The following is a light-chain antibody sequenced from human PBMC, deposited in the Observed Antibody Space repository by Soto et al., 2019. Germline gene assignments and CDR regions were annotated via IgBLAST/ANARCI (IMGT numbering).Light chain of an antibody. CDR1: QSVSANY. J-gene: IGKJ3*01. Sequence: EVVLTQSPATLSLSPGERATLSCRANQSVSANYLAWYQQKPGQAPRLLIYGASSRATGIPDRFSGSGSGTDFTLTISRLEPEEFAVFYCHQDGSSPFTFGPGTNVDIK. V-gene: IGKV3-20*01. CDR2: GAS. CDR3: HQDGSSPFT.